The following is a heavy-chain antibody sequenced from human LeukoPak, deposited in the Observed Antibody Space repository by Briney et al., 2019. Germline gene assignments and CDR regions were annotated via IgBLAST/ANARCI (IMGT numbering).Heavy chain of an antibody. D-gene: IGHD2-2*01. J-gene: IGHJ3*02. Sequence: PSGTLSLTCAVSGGSISSSNWWSWIRQPAGKGLEWIGRIYTSGSTNYNPSLKSRVTMSVDTSKNQFSLKLSSVTAADTAVYYCARDLSGYCSSTSCPLDAFDIWGQGTMVTVSS. CDR2: IYTSGST. V-gene: IGHV4-4*07. CDR3: ARDLSGYCSSTSCPLDAFDI. CDR1: GGSISSSNW.